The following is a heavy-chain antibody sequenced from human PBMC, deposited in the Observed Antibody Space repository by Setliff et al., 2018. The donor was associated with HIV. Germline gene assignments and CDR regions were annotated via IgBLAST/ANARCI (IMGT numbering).Heavy chain of an antibody. CDR3: ARGTRTYSNGWYYFDY. D-gene: IGHD6-19*01. CDR2: IYSGGDA. CDR1: GFTVSSHY. V-gene: IGHV3-53*01. J-gene: IGHJ4*02. Sequence: GGSLRLSCAASGFTVSSHYMTWVRQAPGKGLEWVSVIYSGGDAYYAGSVKGRFTISRDNSKNTLYLQMNSLRAEDTAVYYCARGTRTYSNGWYYFDYWGQGTLVTVS.